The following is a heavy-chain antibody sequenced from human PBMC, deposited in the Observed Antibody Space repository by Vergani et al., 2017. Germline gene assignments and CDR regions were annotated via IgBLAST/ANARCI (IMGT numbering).Heavy chain of an antibody. CDR3: AKKGGRFYYYVWDV. CDR2: IRYDGSNP. V-gene: IGHV3-30*02. J-gene: IGHJ6*02. CDR1: GYTFGNFD. D-gene: IGHD5/OR15-5a*01. Sequence: QEQLLQSGGGVVQTGGSLRLYCIGSGYTFGNFDMHWVRQAPGKGLAWVAVIRYDGSNPQYIDSVKGRFTISRDHSKDTLFLQINGLRPDDTGTYFCAKKGGRFYYYVWDVWGQGTTITVSS.